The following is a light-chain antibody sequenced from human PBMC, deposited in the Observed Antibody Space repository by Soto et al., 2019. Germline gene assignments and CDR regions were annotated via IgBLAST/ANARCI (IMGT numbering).Light chain of an antibody. CDR3: QQYDGSPRT. CDR1: QSLSNSF. Sequence: IGLTQSPGTLSLSPGERATLSCRASQSLSNSFIAWYQQKPGQAPRLLMYGASTRADGIPARFTGSGSGTDFTLTISRLEPEDFAVYYWQQYDGSPRTFGQGTKGEIK. V-gene: IGKV3-20*01. CDR2: GAS. J-gene: IGKJ1*01.